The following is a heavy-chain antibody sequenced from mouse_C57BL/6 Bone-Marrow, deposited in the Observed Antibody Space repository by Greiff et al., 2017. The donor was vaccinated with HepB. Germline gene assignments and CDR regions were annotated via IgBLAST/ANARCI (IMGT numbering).Heavy chain of an antibody. CDR1: GYTFTDYN. J-gene: IGHJ4*01. D-gene: IGHD2-3*01. V-gene: IGHV1-22*01. CDR2: INPNNGDT. CDR3: AIDGRLAMDY. Sequence: EVQLQQSGPELVKPGASVKMSCKASGYTFTDYNMHWVKQSHGKSLEWIGYINPNNGDTSYNQKFKGKATLTVNKSSSTAYMELRSLTSEDSAVYYCAIDGRLAMDYWGQGTSVTVSS.